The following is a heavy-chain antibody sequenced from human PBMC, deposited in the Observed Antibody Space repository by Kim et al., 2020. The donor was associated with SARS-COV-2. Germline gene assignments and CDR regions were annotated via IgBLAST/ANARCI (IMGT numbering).Heavy chain of an antibody. V-gene: IGHV4-59*01. CDR2: IYYSGST. J-gene: IGHJ5*02. Sequence: SETLSLTCTVSGGSISSYYWSWIRQPPGKGLEWIGYIYYSGSTNYNPSLKSRVTISVDTSKNQFSLKLSSVTAADTAVYYCARDLVHGALGFDPWGQGTL. D-gene: IGHD3-10*01. CDR1: GGSISSYY. CDR3: ARDLVHGALGFDP.